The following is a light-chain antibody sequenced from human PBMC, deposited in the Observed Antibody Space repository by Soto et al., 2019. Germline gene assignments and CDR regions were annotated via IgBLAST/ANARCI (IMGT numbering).Light chain of an antibody. CDR1: QSVSSY. CDR3: QQHANWPLT. CDR2: DAS. V-gene: IGKV3-11*01. J-gene: IGKJ4*01. Sequence: EIVLTQSPATLSLSPGERATLSCRASQSVSSYLAWYQQKPGQAPWLLIYDASNRATGIPARFSGSGSGTDFTLTISSLEPEDFAVYYCQQHANWPLTFGGGTKVDIK.